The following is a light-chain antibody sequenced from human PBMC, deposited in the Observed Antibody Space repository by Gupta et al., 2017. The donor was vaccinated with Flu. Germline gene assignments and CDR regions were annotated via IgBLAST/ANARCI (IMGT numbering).Light chain of an antibody. J-gene: IGLJ3*02. CDR1: GGDVASAF. Sequence: TVTISCTRSGGDVASAFVQWLRQRPGSSPTTVIYQYDERPSGVPARFSGSIDTSSNSASLVISGLMTEDEADYYCQSYDGANWVFGGGTKLTVL. V-gene: IGLV6-57*01. CDR2: QYD. CDR3: QSYDGANWV.